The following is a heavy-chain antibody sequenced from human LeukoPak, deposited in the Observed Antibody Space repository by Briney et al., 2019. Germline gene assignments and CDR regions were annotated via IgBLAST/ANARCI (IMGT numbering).Heavy chain of an antibody. D-gene: IGHD3-22*01. CDR3: ARVDSTGYYRGRGPIDY. V-gene: IGHV1-2*02. CDR2: INPNSGGT. CDR1: GYTFSGYY. J-gene: IGHJ4*02. Sequence: ASVKVSCKASGYTFSGYYIHWVRQAPGQGLEWMGWINPNSGGTNYAQRFQGRVTMTRDTSISTAYMDLSRLRPDDTAVYYCARVDSTGYYRGRGPIDYWGQGTLVTVSS.